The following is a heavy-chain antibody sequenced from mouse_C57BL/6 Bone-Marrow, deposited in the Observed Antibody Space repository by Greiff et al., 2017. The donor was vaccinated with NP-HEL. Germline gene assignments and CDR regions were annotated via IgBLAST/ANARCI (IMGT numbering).Heavy chain of an antibody. CDR2: IHPSDSDT. J-gene: IGHJ4*01. Sequence: QVQLQQPGAELVKPGASVKVSCKASGYTFTSYWMHWVKQRPGQGLEWIGRIHPSDSDTNYNQKFQGKATLTVDKSSSTAYMQLSSLTSEDSAIYYFATPYYDSSYIHCTAMEYWGKGTSVTVSS. CDR3: ATPYYDSSYIHCTAMEY. V-gene: IGHV1-74*01. CDR1: GYTFTSYW. D-gene: IGHD1-1*01.